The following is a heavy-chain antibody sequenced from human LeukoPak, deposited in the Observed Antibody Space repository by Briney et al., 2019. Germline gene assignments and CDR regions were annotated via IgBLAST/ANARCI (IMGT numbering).Heavy chain of an antibody. CDR2: IIPIIGTA. Sequence: SVKVSCKASGGTFSSYAISWLRQAPGQGLEWMGGIIPIIGTANYAQKFQGRVTITTDESTSTAYMELSSLRSEDTGVYYCVPTAGYSSGWYNFDYWGQGTLVTVSS. V-gene: IGHV1-69*05. CDR1: GGTFSSYA. D-gene: IGHD6-19*01. J-gene: IGHJ4*02. CDR3: VPTAGYSSGWYNFDY.